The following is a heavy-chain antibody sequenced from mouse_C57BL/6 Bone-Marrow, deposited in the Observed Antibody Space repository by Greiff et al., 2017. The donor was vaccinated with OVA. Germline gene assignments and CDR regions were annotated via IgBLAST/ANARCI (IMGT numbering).Heavy chain of an antibody. V-gene: IGHV1-26*01. CDR2: INPNNGGT. CDR1: GYTFTDYY. J-gene: IGHJ4*01. D-gene: IGHD1-1*01. CDR3: ARYYYGSTEAMDY. Sequence: EVQLQQSGPELVKPGASVKISCKASGYTFTDYYMNWVKQSHGKSLEWIGDINPNNGGTSYNQKFKGKATLTVDKSSSTAYMELRSLTSEDSAVYYCARYYYGSTEAMDYWGQGTSVTVSS.